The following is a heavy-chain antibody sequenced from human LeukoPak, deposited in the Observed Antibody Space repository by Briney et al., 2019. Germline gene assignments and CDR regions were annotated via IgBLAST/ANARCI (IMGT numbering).Heavy chain of an antibody. CDR2: IIPIFGTA. J-gene: IGHJ4*02. Sequence: SVKVSCKASGGTFSSYAISWVRQTPGQGLEWMGGIIPIFGTANYAQKFQGRVTITADESTSTAYMELSSLRSEDTAVYYCATLVVPAANDYWGQGTLVTVSP. CDR3: ATLVVPAANDY. D-gene: IGHD2-2*01. V-gene: IGHV1-69*01. CDR1: GGTFSSYA.